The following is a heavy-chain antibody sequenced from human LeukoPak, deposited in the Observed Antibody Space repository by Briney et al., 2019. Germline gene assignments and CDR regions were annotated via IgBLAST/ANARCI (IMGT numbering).Heavy chain of an antibody. D-gene: IGHD2-21*02. CDR3: ATPLAYCGGDCYSGAFDI. J-gene: IGHJ3*02. V-gene: IGHV4-39*07. CDR1: GGSISSSSYY. Sequence: SETLSLTCTVSGGSISSSSYYWGWIRQPPGKGLEWIGSIYYNGSTYYNPSLKSRVTISVDTSKNQFSLKLSSVTAADTAVYYCATPLAYCGGDCYSGAFDIWGQGTMVTVSS. CDR2: IYYNGST.